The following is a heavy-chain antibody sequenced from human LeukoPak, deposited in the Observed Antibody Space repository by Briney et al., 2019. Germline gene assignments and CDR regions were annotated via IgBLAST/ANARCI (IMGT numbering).Heavy chain of an antibody. CDR3: ATGGPNYYDSSCYYYFDY. CDR1: GYTLTELS. V-gene: IGHV1-24*01. D-gene: IGHD3-22*01. J-gene: IGHJ4*02. CDR2: FDPEDGET. Sequence: GASVKVSCKVSGYTLTELSMHWVRQAPGKGLEWMGGFDPEDGETIYAQKFQGRVTMTEDTSTDTAYMELSSLRSEDTAVYYCATGGPNYYDSSCYYYFDYWGQGTLVTVSS.